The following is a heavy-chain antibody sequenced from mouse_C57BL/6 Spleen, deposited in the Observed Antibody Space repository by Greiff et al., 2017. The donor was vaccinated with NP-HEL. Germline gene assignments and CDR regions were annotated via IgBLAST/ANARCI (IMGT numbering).Heavy chain of an antibody. D-gene: IGHD1-1*01. Sequence: QVQLQQSGAELVKPGASVKISCKASGYAFSSYWMNWVKQRPGKGLEWIGQIYPGDGDTNYNGKFKGKATLTADKSSSTAYMQLSSLTSEDSAVYFRARRLGITTVIDYWGQGTTLTVSS. V-gene: IGHV1-80*01. J-gene: IGHJ2*01. CDR1: GYAFSSYW. CDR3: ARRLGITTVIDY. CDR2: IYPGDGDT.